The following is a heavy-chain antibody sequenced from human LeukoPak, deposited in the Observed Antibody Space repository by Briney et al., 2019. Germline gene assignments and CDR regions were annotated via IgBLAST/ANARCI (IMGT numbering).Heavy chain of an antibody. D-gene: IGHD3-9*01. J-gene: IGHJ4*02. CDR2: INHIGST. V-gene: IGHV4-34*01. Sequence: KPSETLSLTCAVYGGSFSGYYWSWIRQPPGKGLEWIGEINHIGSTNYNPSLKSRVTISVDTSKNQFSLKLSSVTAADTAVYYCARGELRYFDWLLRGTYFDYWGQGTLVTVSS. CDR1: GGSFSGYY. CDR3: ARGELRYFDWLLRGTYFDY.